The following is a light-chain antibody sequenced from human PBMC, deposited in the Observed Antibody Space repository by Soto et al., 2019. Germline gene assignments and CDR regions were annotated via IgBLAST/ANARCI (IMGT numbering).Light chain of an antibody. Sequence: QSVLTQPPSVSGAPGQRVTISCTGSSSNIGAGYDVHWYQQLPGTAPKLLIYGNSNRPSGVPDRFSGSKSGTSASLAITGLQAEYEADYYFQSYDSSLSGSLFGGGTKLTVL. J-gene: IGLJ3*02. CDR1: SSNIGAGYD. V-gene: IGLV1-40*01. CDR2: GNS. CDR3: QSYDSSLSGSL.